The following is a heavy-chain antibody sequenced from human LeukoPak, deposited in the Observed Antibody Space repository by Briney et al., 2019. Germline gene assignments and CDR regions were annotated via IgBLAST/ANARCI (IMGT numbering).Heavy chain of an antibody. CDR2: IYYSGST. V-gene: IGHV4-59*01. CDR1: GGSISSYY. Sequence: PSETLSLTCTISGGSISSYYWSWIRQPPGKGLEWIGYIYYSGSTNYNPSLKSRVTISVDTSKNQFSLKLSSVTAADTAVYYCARDYYDSSGYDAFDIWGQGTMVTASS. J-gene: IGHJ3*02. D-gene: IGHD3-22*01. CDR3: ARDYYDSSGYDAFDI.